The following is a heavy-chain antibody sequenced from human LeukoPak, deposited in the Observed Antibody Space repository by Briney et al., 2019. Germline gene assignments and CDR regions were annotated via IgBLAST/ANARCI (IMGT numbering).Heavy chain of an antibody. CDR1: CGSISSYY. J-gene: IGHJ5*02. V-gene: IGHV4-59*01. CDR3: ARDRVDFWSGYPEGFDP. D-gene: IGHD3-3*01. Sequence: SETLSPTCTVSCGSISSYYWSWIRQPPGKGLEWIGYIYYSGSTNYNPSLKSRVTISVDTSKNQFSLKLSSVTAADTAVYYCARDRVDFWSGYPEGFDPWGQGTLVTVSS. CDR2: IYYSGST.